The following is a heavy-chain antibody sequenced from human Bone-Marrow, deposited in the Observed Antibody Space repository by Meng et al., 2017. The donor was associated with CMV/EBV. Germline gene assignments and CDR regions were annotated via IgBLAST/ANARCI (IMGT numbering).Heavy chain of an antibody. V-gene: IGHV4-34*01. Sequence: SETLSLTCAVYGGSFSGYYWSWIRQPPGKGLEWIGEINHSGSTNYNPSLKSRVTISVDTSKNQFSLKLSSVTAADTALYYCARDHNFDNVFDIWGQRTMVTVSS. D-gene: IGHD3-9*01. CDR1: GGSFSGYY. J-gene: IGHJ3*02. CDR3: ARDHNFDNVFDI. CDR2: INHSGST.